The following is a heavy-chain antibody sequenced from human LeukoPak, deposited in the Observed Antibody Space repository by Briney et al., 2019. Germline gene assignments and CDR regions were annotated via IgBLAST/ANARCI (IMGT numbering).Heavy chain of an antibody. D-gene: IGHD2-2*01. CDR1: GGSVSSGSYY. CDR2: IYYSGST. CDR3: GRDGGGGVVVVPAA. V-gene: IGHV4-61*01. J-gene: IGHJ4*02. Sequence: SETLSLTCTVSGGSVSSGSYYWSWIRQPPGKGLEWIGYIYYSGSTNYNPSLKSRVTISVDTSKNQFSLKLSSVTAADTAVYYWGRDGGGGVVVVPAAWGQGTLVTVSS.